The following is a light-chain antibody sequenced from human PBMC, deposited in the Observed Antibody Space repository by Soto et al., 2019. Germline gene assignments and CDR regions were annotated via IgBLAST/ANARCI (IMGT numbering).Light chain of an antibody. V-gene: IGLV2-23*02. Sequence: QSALTQPASVSGSPGQSITISCTGTSSDVGSYNLVSWYQQHPGKAPKLMIYEVSKRPSGVSNRFSGSKSGNTASLTISGLQAEDEADYYCCSYAGSSSHVVFGGGTQGTVL. J-gene: IGLJ2*01. CDR1: SSDVGSYNL. CDR2: EVS. CDR3: CSYAGSSSHVV.